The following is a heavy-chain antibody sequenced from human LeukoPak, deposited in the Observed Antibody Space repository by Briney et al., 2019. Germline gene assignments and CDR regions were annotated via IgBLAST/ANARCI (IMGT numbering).Heavy chain of an antibody. J-gene: IGHJ5*02. V-gene: IGHV3-30*03. CDR1: GFTFSSYC. CDR2: ISYDGSNK. D-gene: IGHD3-9*01. Sequence: GGSLRLSCAASGFTFSSYCMHWVRQAPGKGLEWVAVISYDGSNKYYADSVKGRFTISRDNSKNTLYLQMNSLRAEDTAVYYCASHWGYYDILTGPTRFDPWGQGTLVTVSS. CDR3: ASHWGYYDILTGPTRFDP.